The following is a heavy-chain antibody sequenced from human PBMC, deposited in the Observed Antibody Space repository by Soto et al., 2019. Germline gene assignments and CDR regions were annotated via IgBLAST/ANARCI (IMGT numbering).Heavy chain of an antibody. CDR3: ARGSIVGDTLDYPDAFDI. V-gene: IGHV1-69*13. Sequence: SSVKVSCKASGGTFSSYAISWVRQAPGQRLEWMGGIIPIFGTANYAQKLQGRVTITADGSTSTDYMEMRSMRSEDKAVYYCARGSIVGDTLDYPDAFDIWGQGIMVTVS. CDR2: IIPIFGTA. J-gene: IGHJ3*02. CDR1: GGTFSSYA. D-gene: IGHD1-26*01.